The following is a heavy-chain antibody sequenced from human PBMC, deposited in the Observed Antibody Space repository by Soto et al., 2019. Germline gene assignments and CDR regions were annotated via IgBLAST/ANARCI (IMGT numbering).Heavy chain of an antibody. CDR1: GGTFSSYA. CDR2: IIPIFGTA. CDR3: AREDYYDSSGYYGYFDY. J-gene: IGHJ4*02. V-gene: IGHV1-69*06. Sequence: GASVKVSCKASGGTFSSYAISWVRQAPGQGLEWMGGIIPIFGTANYAQKFQGRVTITADKSTSTAYMELSSLRPEDTAVYYCAREDYYDSSGYYGYFDYWGQGTLVTVSS. D-gene: IGHD3-22*01.